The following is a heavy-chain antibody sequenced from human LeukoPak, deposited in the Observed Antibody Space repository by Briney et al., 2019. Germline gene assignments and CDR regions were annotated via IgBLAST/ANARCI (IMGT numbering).Heavy chain of an antibody. CDR1: GFTFTSYA. Sequence: GGSLRLSCAASGFTFTSYAMSWVRQTPGKGLEWVSFISDSSAGDSTYYADSVRGRFTIARDSSESTLYLQMNSLRAEDTAVYYCTKLSTTGVGGRGYFDQWGQGTQVTASS. CDR3: TKLSTTGVGGRGYFDQ. V-gene: IGHV3-23*01. CDR2: ISDSSAGDST. D-gene: IGHD1-1*01. J-gene: IGHJ4*02.